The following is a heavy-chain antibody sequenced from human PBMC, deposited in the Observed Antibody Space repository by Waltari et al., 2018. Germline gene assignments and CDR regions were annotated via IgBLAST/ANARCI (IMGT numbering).Heavy chain of an antibody. CDR1: GSSFSTYA. J-gene: IGHJ4*02. Sequence: QVQLVQSGSELNQPGPSVRVSCKASGSSFSTYAITLVRPAPGHGPEWMGWINTNTGNPTYAQGFTGRFVFSLDTSLSTTYLQFKSLKAEDTAMYYCARAGSCSSTSCYFSHPFDFWGQGTLVTVSS. D-gene: IGHD2-2*01. CDR3: ARAGSCSSTSCYFSHPFDF. V-gene: IGHV7-4-1*02. CDR2: INTNTGNP.